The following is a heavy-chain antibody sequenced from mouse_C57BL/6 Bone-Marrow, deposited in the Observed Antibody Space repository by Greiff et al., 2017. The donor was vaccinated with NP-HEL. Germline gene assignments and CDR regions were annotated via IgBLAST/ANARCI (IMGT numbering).Heavy chain of an antibody. CDR3: ASSGDY. Sequence: EVQLVESGGDLVKPGGSLKLSCAASGFTFSSYGMSWVRQTPDKRLEWVATISSGGSYTYYPDSVKGRFTISRDNAKNTLYLQMSSLKSEDTAMYYCASSGDYWGQGTTLTVSS. CDR1: GFTFSSYG. CDR2: ISSGGSYT. J-gene: IGHJ2*01. V-gene: IGHV5-6*01.